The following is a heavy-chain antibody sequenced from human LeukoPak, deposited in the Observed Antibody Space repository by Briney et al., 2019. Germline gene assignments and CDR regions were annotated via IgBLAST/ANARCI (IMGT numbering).Heavy chain of an antibody. D-gene: IGHD2-2*01. CDR3: AREGTSETHLNWFDP. Sequence: NASETLSLTCTVSGGSIGSYYWSWIRQPPGKGLEWIGYINYSGTTNYNPSLKSRVSISVDTSKNQFSLKLSSVTAADTAVYYCAREGTSETHLNWFDPWGQGTLVTVSS. CDR2: INYSGTT. V-gene: IGHV4-59*13. CDR1: GGSIGSYY. J-gene: IGHJ5*02.